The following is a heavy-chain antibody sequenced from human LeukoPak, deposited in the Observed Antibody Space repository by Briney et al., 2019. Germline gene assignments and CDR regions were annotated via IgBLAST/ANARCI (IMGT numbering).Heavy chain of an antibody. Sequence: SETLSLTCTVSGGSISSYYWSWIRQPPGKGLEWIGYIYYSGSTNYNPSLKSRVTISVDTSKNQFSLKLSSVTAADTAVYYCARHVSGDYGNDAFDIWGQGTVVTVSS. CDR3: ARHVSGDYGNDAFDI. J-gene: IGHJ3*02. CDR1: GGSISSYY. V-gene: IGHV4-59*08. D-gene: IGHD4-17*01. CDR2: IYYSGST.